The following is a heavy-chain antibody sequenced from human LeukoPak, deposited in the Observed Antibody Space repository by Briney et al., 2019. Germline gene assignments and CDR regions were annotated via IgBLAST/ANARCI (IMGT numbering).Heavy chain of an antibody. CDR1: GYTFTGYY. CDR3: ARSLTRYLDY. Sequence: ASVKVSCKASGYTFTGYYMHWVRQAPRQGVEWMGWINPNSGGTNYAQKFQGRVTLTRDTSISTAYMELSRQRSDDTAVYYCARSLTRYLDYWGQGTLVTVSS. V-gene: IGHV1-2*02. D-gene: IGHD1-14*01. J-gene: IGHJ4*02. CDR2: INPNSGGT.